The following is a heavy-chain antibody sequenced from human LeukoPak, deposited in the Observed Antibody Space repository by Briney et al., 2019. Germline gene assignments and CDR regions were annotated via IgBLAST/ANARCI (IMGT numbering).Heavy chain of an antibody. CDR2: SRSKANSYAT. CDR3: TRLFAGNWFDP. J-gene: IGHJ5*02. V-gene: IGHV3-73*01. CDR1: GFTFSGSA. Sequence: GGSLKLSCAASGFTFSGSAMHWVRQASGKGLEWVGRSRSKANSYATAYAASVKGRFTISRDDSKNTAYLQMNSLKTEDTAVYYCTRLFAGNWFDPWGQGTLVTVSS.